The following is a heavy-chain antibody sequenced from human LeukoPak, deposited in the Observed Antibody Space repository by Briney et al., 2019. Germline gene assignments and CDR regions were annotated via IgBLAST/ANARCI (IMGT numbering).Heavy chain of an antibody. J-gene: IGHJ3*02. V-gene: IGHV4-59*12. CDR3: ARDLPYYYDSSGYGGDAFDI. CDR1: GGSISSYY. D-gene: IGHD3-22*01. Sequence: SETLSLTCTVSGGSISSYYWSWIRQPPGKGLEWIGYNYYSGSTNYNPSLKSRVTISVDTSKNQFSLKLSSVTAADTAVYYCARDLPYYYDSSGYGGDAFDIWGQGTMVTVSS. CDR2: NYYSGST.